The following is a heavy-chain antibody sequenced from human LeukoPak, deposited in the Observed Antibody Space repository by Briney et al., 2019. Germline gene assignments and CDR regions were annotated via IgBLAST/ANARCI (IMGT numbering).Heavy chain of an antibody. V-gene: IGHV4-39*07. CDR3: ARGTRATEGAFDI. Sequence: SETLSLTCTVSGGSISSSSYYWGWIRQPPGEGLEWIGNIYYSGSTYYNPSLKSRVTISVDTSKNQFSLKLSSVTAADTAVFYCARGTRATEGAFDIWGQGTMVTVSS. CDR1: GGSISSSSYY. J-gene: IGHJ3*02. D-gene: IGHD1-26*01. CDR2: IYYSGST.